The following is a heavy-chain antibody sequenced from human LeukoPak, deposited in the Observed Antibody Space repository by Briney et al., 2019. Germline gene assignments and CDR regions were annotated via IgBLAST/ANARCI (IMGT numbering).Heavy chain of an antibody. CDR3: AKGAPYSSSLSNWFDP. CDR1: GFTFSSYA. Sequence: GGSLRLSCSASGFTFSSYAMHWARQAPGKGLEWVSAISGSGGSTHYADSVKGRFTISRDNSKNTLYLQMNSLRPEDTAVYYCAKGAPYSSSLSNWFDPWGQGTLVTVSS. J-gene: IGHJ5*02. CDR2: ISGSGGST. V-gene: IGHV3-23*01. D-gene: IGHD6-6*01.